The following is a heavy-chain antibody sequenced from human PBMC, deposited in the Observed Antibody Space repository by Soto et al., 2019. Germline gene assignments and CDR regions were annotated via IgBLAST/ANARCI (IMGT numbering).Heavy chain of an antibody. CDR3: ARDGRAMNDY. D-gene: IGHD5-18*01. CDR2: IYSGGST. J-gene: IGHJ4*02. Sequence: PGGSLRLSCAASGFTVSSSNMRWVRQAPGKGLEWVSLIYSGGSTYYADSVKGRFTISRDNSRDTLYLQMGSLRPEDMAVYYCARDGRAMNDYWGQGTLVTVSS. CDR1: GFTVSSSN. V-gene: IGHV3-66*01.